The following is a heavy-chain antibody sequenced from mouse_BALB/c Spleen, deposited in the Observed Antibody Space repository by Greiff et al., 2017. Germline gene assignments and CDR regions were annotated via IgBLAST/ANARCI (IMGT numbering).Heavy chain of an antibody. J-gene: IGHJ2*01. V-gene: IGHV3-6*02. CDR1: GYSITSGYY. D-gene: IGHD2-3*01. CDR2: ISYDGSN. CDR3: ARGDGYYEIYFDY. Sequence: VQLKESGPGLVKPSQSLSLTCSVTGYSITSGYYWNWIRQFPGNKLEWMGYISYDGSNNYNPSLKNRISITRDTSKNQFFLKLNSVTTEDTATYYCARGDGYYEIYFDYWGQGTTLTVSS.